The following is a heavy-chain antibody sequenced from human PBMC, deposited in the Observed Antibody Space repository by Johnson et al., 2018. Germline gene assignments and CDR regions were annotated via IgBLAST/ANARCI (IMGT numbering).Heavy chain of an antibody. J-gene: IGHJ6*03. Sequence: EVQLVETGGDLGQPGGSLRLSCAVDGFTFKKYAIQWVRQPPGKGLEWVAGLGGDGDRPYYAKSVKGRFVVSRDSSTYTVYLQMSGLGAEDTAFYCCAQGGTVVYDHYPESDYYMAVWGNGTRVTVSS. V-gene: IGHV3-23*04. D-gene: IGHD2-8*02. CDR2: LGGDGDRP. CDR1: GFTFKKYA. CDR3: AQGGTVVYDHYPESDYYMAV.